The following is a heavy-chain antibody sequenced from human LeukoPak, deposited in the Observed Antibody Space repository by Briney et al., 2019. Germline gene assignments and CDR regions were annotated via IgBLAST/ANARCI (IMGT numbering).Heavy chain of an antibody. CDR3: ARDSPRTGP. V-gene: IGHV3-48*01. J-gene: IGHJ5*02. Sequence: GGSLRLSCAASGFTFSSHSMNWVRQAPGKGLEWISYISSSSTIIHYADSVKGRFTISRDDAKNSLYLQMNSLRAEDTAVYYCARDSPRTGPWGQGILVTVSS. CDR2: ISSSSTII. CDR1: GFTFSSHS. D-gene: IGHD1-1*01.